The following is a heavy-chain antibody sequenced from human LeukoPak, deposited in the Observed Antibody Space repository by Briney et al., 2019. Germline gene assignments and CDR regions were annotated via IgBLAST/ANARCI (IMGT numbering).Heavy chain of an antibody. Sequence: GGSLRLSCAASGFTFSSYAMSWVRQAPGKGLEWVSATSGSGSTTYYADSVKGRFTISRDNSKNTLFLQMNSLRAEDTAVYYCAKDLGYCGWSLLDYFDYWGQGTLVTVSS. D-gene: IGHD6-19*01. J-gene: IGHJ4*02. CDR2: TSGSGSTT. CDR3: AKDLGYCGWSLLDYFDY. V-gene: IGHV3-23*01. CDR1: GFTFSSYA.